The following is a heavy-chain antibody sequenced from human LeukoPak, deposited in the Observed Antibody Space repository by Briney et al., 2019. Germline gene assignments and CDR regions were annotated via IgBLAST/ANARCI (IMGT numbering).Heavy chain of an antibody. D-gene: IGHD2/OR15-2a*01. V-gene: IGHV4-39*01. CDR3: ARQNSRGVDS. J-gene: IGHJ4*02. CDR1: GGSITGSTDH. CDR2: VYPGGPA. Sequence: SETLSLTCTVSGGSITGSTDHWGWIRQPPGKGLEWIGMVYPGGPAYYNPYLRSGVTISVNTSKNQFSLKLSSVTATDTAVYFCARQNSRGVDSWGKGMRVTVS.